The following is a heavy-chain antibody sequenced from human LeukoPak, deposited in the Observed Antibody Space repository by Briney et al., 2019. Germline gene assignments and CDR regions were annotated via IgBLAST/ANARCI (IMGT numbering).Heavy chain of an antibody. D-gene: IGHD3-10*01. CDR2: IYYSGST. V-gene: IGHV4-59*08. Sequence: SETLSLTCTVSGGSISSYYWSWIRQPPGKGLEWIGYIYYSGSTNYNPSLKSRVTISVDTSKNQFSLKLSSVTAADTAVYYCARAPFVYGSGNHAFDIWGQGTMVTVSS. J-gene: IGHJ3*02. CDR1: GGSISSYY. CDR3: ARAPFVYGSGNHAFDI.